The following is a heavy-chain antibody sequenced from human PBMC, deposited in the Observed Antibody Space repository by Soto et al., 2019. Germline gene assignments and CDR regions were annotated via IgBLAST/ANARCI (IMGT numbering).Heavy chain of an antibody. CDR1: GFSLSTSGVG. CDR3: ANLYYDFWSGYYTGIDAFDI. Sequence: SGPTLVKPTQTLTLTCTFSGFSLSTSGVGVGWIRQPPGKALEWLALIYWDDDKRYSPSLKSRLTITKDTSKNQVVLTMTNMDPVDTATYYCANLYYDFWSGYYTGIDAFDIWGQGTMVTVSS. J-gene: IGHJ3*02. CDR2: IYWDDDK. V-gene: IGHV2-5*02. D-gene: IGHD3-3*01.